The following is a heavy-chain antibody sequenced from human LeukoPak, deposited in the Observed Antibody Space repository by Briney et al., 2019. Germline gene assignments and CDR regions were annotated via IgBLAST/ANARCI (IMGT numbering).Heavy chain of an antibody. CDR2: INPNSGGT. J-gene: IGHJ6*02. V-gene: IGHV1-2*06. Sequence: ASVKVSCKASGYTFTGYYMHWVRQAPGQGLEWMGRINPNSGGTNYAQKFQGRVTMTRDTSISTAYMELSRLRSEDTAVYYCAADRGNSYYYYGMDVWGQGTTVTVSS. CDR3: AADRGNSYYYYGMDV. CDR1: GYTFTGYY. D-gene: IGHD4-23*01.